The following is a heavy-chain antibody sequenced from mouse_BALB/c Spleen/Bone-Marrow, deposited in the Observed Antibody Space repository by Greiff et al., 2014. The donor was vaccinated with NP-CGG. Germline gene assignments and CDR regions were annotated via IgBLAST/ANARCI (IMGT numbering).Heavy chain of an antibody. CDR1: GFNIKDTY. CDR2: IDPANGNA. Sequence: VQLQQSGAELVKPGASVKLSRTASGFNIKDTYTHWVKQRPEQGLEWIGRIDPANGNAKYDPKFQGKATITADTSSNTAYLQLSSLTSEDTAVYYCARYRLGTYFDFWGQGTTLTVSS. J-gene: IGHJ2*01. CDR3: ARYRLGTYFDF. D-gene: IGHD2-14*01. V-gene: IGHV14-3*02.